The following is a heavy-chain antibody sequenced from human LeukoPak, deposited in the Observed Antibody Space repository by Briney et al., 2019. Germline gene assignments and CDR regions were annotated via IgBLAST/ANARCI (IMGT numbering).Heavy chain of an antibody. D-gene: IGHD3-22*01. CDR3: TKERTSSGYYDY. V-gene: IGHV3-23*01. CDR2: ISGSGAKT. CDR1: GFTFSSYA. J-gene: IGHJ4*02. Sequence: GGSLRLSCAASGFTFSSYAMTWVRQAPGKGLEWVSAISGSGAKTYYADSVKGRFTISGDNSKNTLYLQMNSLRAEDTAVYYCTKERTSSGYYDYWGQGALVTVSS.